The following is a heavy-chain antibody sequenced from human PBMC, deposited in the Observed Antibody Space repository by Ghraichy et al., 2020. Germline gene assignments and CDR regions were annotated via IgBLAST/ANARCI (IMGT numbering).Heavy chain of an antibody. CDR1: GFTFGDYA. CDR3: GKDIRLTIFGLDY. V-gene: IGHV3-9*01. J-gene: IGHJ4*02. Sequence: GGSLRLSCAASGFTFGDYAMHWVRQAPGKGLEWVSGISWNSGSLAYADSVKGRFTISRDNAKNSLYLQMNSLRAEDTALYYCGKDIRLTIFGLDYWGQGTLVTVSS. CDR2: ISWNSGSL. D-gene: IGHD3-3*01.